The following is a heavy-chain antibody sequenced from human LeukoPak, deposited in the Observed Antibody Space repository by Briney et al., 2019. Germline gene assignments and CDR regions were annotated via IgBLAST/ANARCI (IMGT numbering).Heavy chain of an antibody. J-gene: IGHJ3*02. CDR2: ISGSGGST. CDR1: GFTFSSYA. D-gene: IGHD3-10*01. Sequence: GGSLRLSCAASGFTFSSYAMSWVRQAPGKWLEWVSAISGSGGSTYYADSVKGRFTISRDNSKNTLYLQMNSLRAEDTAVCYCAKNHGITMVRGGRAAFDIWGQGTMVTVSS. CDR3: AKNHGITMVRGGRAAFDI. V-gene: IGHV3-23*01.